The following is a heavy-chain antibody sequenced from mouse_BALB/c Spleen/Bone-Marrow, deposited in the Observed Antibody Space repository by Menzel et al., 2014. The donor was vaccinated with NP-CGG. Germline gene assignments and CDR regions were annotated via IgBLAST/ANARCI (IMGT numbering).Heavy chain of an antibody. CDR2: IYPYNGGT. V-gene: IGHV1S29*02. Sequence: VQLQQSGPVLVKPGASVKISCKASGYTFTDYNMHWVKQSHGKSLEWIGYIYPYNGGTGYNQKFKNKATLTVDNSSSTANMEFRSLTSEASAFYDCARGGAYWCFDVWGAGTTVTVSS. CDR3: ARGGAYWCFDV. J-gene: IGHJ1*01. CDR1: GYTFTDYN.